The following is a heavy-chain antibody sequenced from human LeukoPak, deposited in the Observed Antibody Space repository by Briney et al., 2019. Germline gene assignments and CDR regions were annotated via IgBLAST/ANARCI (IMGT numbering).Heavy chain of an antibody. Sequence: GSLRLSCAASGFTFSSYGMHWVRQAPGKGLEWVAVIWYDGSNKYYADSVKGRFTISRDNSKNTLYLQMNSLRAEDTAVYYCAREHATTYYYDSSGYQDNWFDPWGQGTLVTVSS. D-gene: IGHD3-22*01. J-gene: IGHJ5*02. V-gene: IGHV3-33*01. CDR1: GFTFSSYG. CDR2: IWYDGSNK. CDR3: AREHATTYYYDSSGYQDNWFDP.